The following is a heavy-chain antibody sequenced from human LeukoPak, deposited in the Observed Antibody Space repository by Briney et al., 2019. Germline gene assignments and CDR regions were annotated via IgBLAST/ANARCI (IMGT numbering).Heavy chain of an antibody. Sequence: SVKVSCKASGGTFSSYAISWVRQAPGQGLEWMGGIIPIFGTANYAQKFQGRVTITADKSTSTAYMELTSLRSEDTAVYYCASRAVAGTRLYRYFDLWGRGTLVTVSS. CDR1: GGTFSSYA. CDR2: IIPIFGTA. D-gene: IGHD6-19*01. J-gene: IGHJ2*01. CDR3: ASRAVAGTRLYRYFDL. V-gene: IGHV1-69*06.